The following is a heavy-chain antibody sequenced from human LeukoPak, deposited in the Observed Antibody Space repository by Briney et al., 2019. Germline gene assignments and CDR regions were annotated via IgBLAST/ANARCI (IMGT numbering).Heavy chain of an antibody. CDR3: ARFLTGIYGMDV. CDR1: GFTVSSND. D-gene: IGHD3-9*01. V-gene: IGHV3-66*01. CDR2: IYSGDST. Sequence: GGSLRLSCAASGFTVSSNDMSWVRQAPGKGLEWVSVIYSGDSTYYADSVKGRFTISRDNSKNTLYLQMNSLRAEDTAVYYCARFLTGIYGMDVWGQGTTVTVSS. J-gene: IGHJ6*02.